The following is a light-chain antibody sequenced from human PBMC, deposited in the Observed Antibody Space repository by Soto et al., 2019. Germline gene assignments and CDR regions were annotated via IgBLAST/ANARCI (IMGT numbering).Light chain of an antibody. CDR3: QNYNSAPQIT. CDR2: AAS. CDR1: QGISNY. V-gene: IGKV1-27*01. Sequence: DIQMTQSPSSLSASVGDRVTITCRASQGISNYLAWYQQKPGKVPKLLIYAASTLHPGVPSRFSGSGSGTDFTLTISSLQPEDVATYYCQNYNSAPQITFGQGTRLEMK. J-gene: IGKJ5*01.